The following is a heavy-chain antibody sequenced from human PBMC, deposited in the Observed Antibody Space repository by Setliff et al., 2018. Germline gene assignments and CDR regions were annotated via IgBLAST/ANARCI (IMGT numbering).Heavy chain of an antibody. Sequence: SETLSLTCSVSGDSISIRGHYLGWIRQPPGQGLEWIGSVYYGAGTYYNPSLESRVTMSLDASKKQFSLRLNSVTAADTAAYYCAKVKTYYYDSSTLDYWGQGTLVTVSS. CDR3: AKVKTYYYDSSTLDY. CDR1: GDSISIRGHY. CDR2: VYYGAGT. J-gene: IGHJ4*02. V-gene: IGHV4-39*07. D-gene: IGHD3-22*01.